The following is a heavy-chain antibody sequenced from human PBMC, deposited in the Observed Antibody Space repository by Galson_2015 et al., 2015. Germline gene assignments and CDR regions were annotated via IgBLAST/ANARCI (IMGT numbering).Heavy chain of an antibody. J-gene: IGHJ3*02. V-gene: IGHV4-39*07. CDR2: IYYSGST. Sequence: SETLSLTCTVSGGSISSSSYYWGWIRQPPGKGLEWIGSIYYSGSTYYNPSLKSRVTISVDTSKNQFSLKLSSVTAADTAVYYCAREGVYCSSTSCPLPGIAAAAPLPLGAFDIWGQGTMVTVSS. CDR1: GGSISSSSYY. CDR3: AREGVYCSSTSCPLPGIAAAAPLPLGAFDI. D-gene: IGHD2-2*01.